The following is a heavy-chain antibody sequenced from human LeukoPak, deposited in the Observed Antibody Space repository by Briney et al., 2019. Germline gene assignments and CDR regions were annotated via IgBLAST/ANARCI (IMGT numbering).Heavy chain of an antibody. CDR2: ISYDGSNY. Sequence: GGSLRLSCGASGFTFSSYGMLWVRQAPGKGLEWVAVISYDGSNYSYADSVKGRFTISRDNSKNTLYLQMNSLRPEDTAVYYCARGAHKRDDYGGFFDYWGQGTLVTVSS. D-gene: IGHD4-23*01. CDR1: GFTFSSYG. J-gene: IGHJ4*02. CDR3: ARGAHKRDDYGGFFDY. V-gene: IGHV3-30*19.